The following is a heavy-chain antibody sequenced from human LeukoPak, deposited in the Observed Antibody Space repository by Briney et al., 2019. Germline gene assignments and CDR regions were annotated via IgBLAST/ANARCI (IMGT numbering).Heavy chain of an antibody. V-gene: IGHV3-23*01. Sequence: PGGSLRLSCAASGFTFSSYAMSWVRQAPGKGLEWVSAISGSGGSTYYADPVKGRFTISRDNSKNTLYLQMNSLRAEDTAVYYCARGSPTSYYYYYYGMDVWGQGTTVTVSS. CDR3: ARGSPTSYYYYYYGMDV. D-gene: IGHD3-10*01. CDR2: ISGSGGST. CDR1: GFTFSSYA. J-gene: IGHJ6*02.